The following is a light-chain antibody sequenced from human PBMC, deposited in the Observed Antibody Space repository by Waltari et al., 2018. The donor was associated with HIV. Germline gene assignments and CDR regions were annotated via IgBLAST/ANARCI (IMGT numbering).Light chain of an antibody. CDR3: AAWDDSLSGHVA. CDR1: RSNIGSNF. V-gene: IGLV1-47*01. Sequence: QSVLTQPPSASGTPGQSVTISFSGSRSNIGSNFVYLYQQILGTTPKLLIYKTDQRPSGVPDRFSGSKSGTSAALTISGLRSEDEADYFCAAWDDSLSGHVAFGGGTRVTVL. J-gene: IGLJ2*01. CDR2: KTD.